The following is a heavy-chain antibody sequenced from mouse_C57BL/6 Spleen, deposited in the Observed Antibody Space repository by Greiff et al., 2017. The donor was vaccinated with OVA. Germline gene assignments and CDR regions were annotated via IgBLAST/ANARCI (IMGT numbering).Heavy chain of an antibody. V-gene: IGHV5-9-1*02. Sequence: EVKLMESGEGLVKPGGSLKLSCAASGFTFSSYAMSWVRQTPETRLEWVAYISSGGDYIYYADTVKGRFTISRDNARNTLYLQMSSLKSEETAMYYCTREDYGSSYGYFDVWGTGTTVTVSS. CDR1: GFTFSSYA. CDR2: ISSGGDYI. J-gene: IGHJ1*03. CDR3: TREDYGSSYGYFDV. D-gene: IGHD1-1*01.